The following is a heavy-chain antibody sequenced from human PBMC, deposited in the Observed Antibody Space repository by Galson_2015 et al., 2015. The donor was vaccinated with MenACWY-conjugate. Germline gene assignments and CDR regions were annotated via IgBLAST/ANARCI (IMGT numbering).Heavy chain of an antibody. V-gene: IGHV3-7*03. Sequence: SLRLSCAASGFSFSGSWMSWVRQAPGKGLEWVAHIKQDASEKYYVDSVKGRFAISRDNAKTSLYLQMNSLGAEDTAVYYCARGPRNGAFDIWGQGTMVTVSS. CDR3: ARGPRNGAFDI. D-gene: IGHD1-14*01. CDR1: GFSFSGSW. CDR2: IKQDASEK. J-gene: IGHJ3*02.